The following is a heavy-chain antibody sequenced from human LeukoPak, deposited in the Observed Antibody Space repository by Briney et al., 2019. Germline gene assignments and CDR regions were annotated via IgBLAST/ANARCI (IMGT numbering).Heavy chain of an antibody. CDR1: GGSFSGYY. D-gene: IGHD3-22*01. Sequence: TASETLSLTCAVYGGSFSGYYWSWIRQPPGKGLEWIGEINHSGSTNYNPSLKSRVTISVDTSKNQFSLKLSPVTAADTAVYYCARGAHSSGYSHFDYWGQGTLVTVSS. CDR2: INHSGST. J-gene: IGHJ4*02. V-gene: IGHV4-34*01. CDR3: ARGAHSSGYSHFDY.